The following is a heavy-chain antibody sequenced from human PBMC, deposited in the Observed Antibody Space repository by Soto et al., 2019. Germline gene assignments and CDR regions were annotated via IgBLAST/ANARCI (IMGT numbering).Heavy chain of an antibody. V-gene: IGHV3-23*01. D-gene: IGHD4-17*01. J-gene: IGHJ6*02. CDR3: AKDRTVASTGYYYGMDV. Sequence: EVQLLESGGGLVQPGGSLRLSCAASGFTFSSYAMSWVRQAPGKGLEWVSAISGSGGSTYYADSVKGRFTISRDNSKNTLYLQMNSLSAEDTAVYYCAKDRTVASTGYYYGMDVWGQGTTVTVSS. CDR1: GFTFSSYA. CDR2: ISGSGGST.